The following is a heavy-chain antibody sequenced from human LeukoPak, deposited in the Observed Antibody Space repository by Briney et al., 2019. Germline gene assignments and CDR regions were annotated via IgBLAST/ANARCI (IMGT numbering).Heavy chain of an antibody. J-gene: IGHJ3*02. CDR1: GYTFTSYA. V-gene: IGHV7-4-1*02. D-gene: IGHD1-1*01. CDR2: INTNTGNP. CDR3: AILQLVQLERRGLARDAFDI. Sequence: ASVKVSCKASGYTFTSYAMNWVRQAPGQGLEWMGWINTNTGNPTYAQGFTGRFVFSLDTSVSTAYLQISSLKAEDTAVYYCAILQLVQLERRGLARDAFDIWGQGTMVTVSS.